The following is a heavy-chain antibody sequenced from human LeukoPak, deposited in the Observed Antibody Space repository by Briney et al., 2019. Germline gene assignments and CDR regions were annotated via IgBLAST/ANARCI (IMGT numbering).Heavy chain of an antibody. V-gene: IGHV3-66*01. CDR2: IYSGGST. Sequence: GGSLRLSCAASGFTFSSYSMNWVRQAPGKGLEWVSVIYSGGSTYYADSVKGRFTISRDNSKNTLYLQMNSLRAEDTAVYYCAKSGGYSLGDAFDIWGQGTMVTVSS. J-gene: IGHJ3*02. CDR3: AKSGGYSLGDAFDI. CDR1: GFTFSSYS. D-gene: IGHD5-18*01.